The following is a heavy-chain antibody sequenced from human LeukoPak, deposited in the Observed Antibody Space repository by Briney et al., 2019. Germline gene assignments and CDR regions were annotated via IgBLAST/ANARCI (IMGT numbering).Heavy chain of an antibody. CDR3: AKRQWLVRGTNWFDP. D-gene: IGHD6-19*01. J-gene: IGHJ5*02. CDR2: IYYSGST. CDR1: GGSISSSSYY. Sequence: NPSETLSLTCTVSGGSISSSSYYWGWIRQPPGKGLEWIGSIYYSGSTYYNPSLKSRVTISVDTSKNQFSLKLSSVTAADTAVYYCAKRQWLVRGTNWFDPWGQGTLVTVSS. V-gene: IGHV4-39*01.